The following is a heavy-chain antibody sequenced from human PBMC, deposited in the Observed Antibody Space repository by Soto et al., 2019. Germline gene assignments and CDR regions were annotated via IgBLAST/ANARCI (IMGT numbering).Heavy chain of an antibody. D-gene: IGHD2-15*01. CDR2: IIPIFGTA. CDR1: GGTFSSYA. CDR3: ARGVDCSGGSCYHWYFDL. J-gene: IGHJ2*01. Sequence: QVQLVQSGAEVKKPGSSVKVSCKASGGTFSSYAISWVRQAPGQGLEWMGGIIPIFGTANYAQKFQGRVTITADEATSTAYMELSRLGSEDTAVYYCARGVDCSGGSCYHWYFDLWGRGTLVTVSS. V-gene: IGHV1-69*12.